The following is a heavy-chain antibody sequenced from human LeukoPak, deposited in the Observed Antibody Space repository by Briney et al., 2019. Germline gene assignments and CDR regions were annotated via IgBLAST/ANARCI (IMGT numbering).Heavy chain of an antibody. Sequence: GGSLRLSCAASGFTFSSYAMHWVRQAPGKGLEWVAVISYDGSNKYYADSVKGRFTISRDNSKNTLYLQMNSLRAEDTAVYYCARDPEAVAGTRGAYYYYGIDVWGRGTTVTVSS. CDR1: GFTFSSYA. CDR2: ISYDGSNK. CDR3: ARDPEAVAGTRGAYYYYGIDV. J-gene: IGHJ6*02. V-gene: IGHV3-30-3*01. D-gene: IGHD6-19*01.